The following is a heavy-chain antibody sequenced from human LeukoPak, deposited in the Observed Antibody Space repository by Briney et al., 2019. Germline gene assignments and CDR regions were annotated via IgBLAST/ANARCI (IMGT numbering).Heavy chain of an antibody. Sequence: ASVKVSCKASGYSFISHDINWVRQATGQGLEWMGWMNPSSGNTGYAQKFQGRLTITRNTSITTAYMELSSLRSEDTAVYYCARAIIADRRGSWFDPWGQGTLVTVSS. J-gene: IGHJ5*02. CDR1: GYSFISHD. D-gene: IGHD6-6*01. CDR2: MNPSSGNT. V-gene: IGHV1-8*03. CDR3: ARAIIADRRGSWFDP.